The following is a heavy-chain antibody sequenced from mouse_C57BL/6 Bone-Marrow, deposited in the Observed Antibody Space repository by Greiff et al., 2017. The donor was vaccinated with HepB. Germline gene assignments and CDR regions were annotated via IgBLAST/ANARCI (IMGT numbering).Heavy chain of an antibody. D-gene: IGHD1-1*01. Sequence: EVKLMESGGGLVQPKGSLKLSCAASGFSFNTYAMNWVRQAPGKGLEWVARIRSKSNNYATYYADSVKDRFTISRDDSESMLYLQMNNLKTEDTAMYYCVVTTVDGYYAMDYWGQGTSVTVSS. CDR1: GFSFNTYA. CDR3: VVTTVDGYYAMDY. V-gene: IGHV10-1*01. CDR2: IRSKSNNYAT. J-gene: IGHJ4*01.